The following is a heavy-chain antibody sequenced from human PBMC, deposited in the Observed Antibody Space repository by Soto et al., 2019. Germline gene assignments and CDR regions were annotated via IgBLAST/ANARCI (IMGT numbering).Heavy chain of an antibody. CDR3: ASIFRSCGYDFDY. D-gene: IGHD5-18*01. V-gene: IGHV4-30-4*01. Sequence: PSETLSLTCAVSGGSISSGDYYWSWIRQPPGKGLEWIGYIYYSGSTYYNPSLKSRVTISVDTSKNQFSLKLSSVTAADTAVYYRASIFRSCGYDFDYWGQGTLVTVSS. J-gene: IGHJ4*02. CDR2: IYYSGST. CDR1: GGSISSGDYY.